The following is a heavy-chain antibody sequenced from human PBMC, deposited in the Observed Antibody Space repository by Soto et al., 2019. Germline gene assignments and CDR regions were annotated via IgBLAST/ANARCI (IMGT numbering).Heavy chain of an antibody. J-gene: IGHJ6*02. CDR3: ARTFDYYGMDV. V-gene: IGHV4-38-2*01. CDR2: IYHAGSV. Sequence: KSSETLSLTCAVSGYSIASGYYWAWIRQSPGKGLEWIGSIYHAGSVYYNPSLNSRVAVSLDTSKNHFSLKLTSVTAADTAVYYCARTFDYYGMDVWGQGTTVPSP. CDR1: GYSIASGYY.